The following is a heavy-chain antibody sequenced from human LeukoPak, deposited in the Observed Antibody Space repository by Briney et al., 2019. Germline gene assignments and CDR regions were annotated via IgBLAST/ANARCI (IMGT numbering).Heavy chain of an antibody. V-gene: IGHV3-7*01. D-gene: IGHD3-10*02. CDR3: AELGITMIGGV. J-gene: IGHJ6*04. CDR2: IKPDGSQR. CDR1: GFTFNNIW. Sequence: GGSLRLSCVASGFTFNNIWMDWVRQAPGKGLEWVASIKPDGSQRDYVDSVKGRFTISRDNAKNSLYLQMNCLRAEDTAVYYCAELGITMIGGVWGKGTTVTISS.